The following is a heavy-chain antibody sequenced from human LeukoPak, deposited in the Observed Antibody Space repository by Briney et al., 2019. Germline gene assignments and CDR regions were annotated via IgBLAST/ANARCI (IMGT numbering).Heavy chain of an antibody. CDR3: AKDVVVVLAATNFDY. CDR1: EFTFSKYS. D-gene: IGHD2-2*01. V-gene: IGHV3-48*04. CDR2: ISSSSSTI. J-gene: IGHJ4*02. Sequence: GGSLRLPCAASEFTFSKYSMNWVRQAPGKGLDWVSYISSSSSTIYYGDSVKGRFTISRDNAKNSLYLQMNSLRAEDTAVYYCAKDVVVVLAATNFDYWGQGTLVTVSS.